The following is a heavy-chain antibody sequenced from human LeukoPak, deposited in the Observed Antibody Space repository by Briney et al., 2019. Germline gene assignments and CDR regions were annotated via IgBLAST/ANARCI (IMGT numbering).Heavy chain of an antibody. Sequence: GGPLRLSCAASGFTVSSNYMSWVRQAPGKGLEWVSVIYSGGSTYYADSVKGRFTISRDNSKNTLYLQMNSLRAEDTAVYYCAREEGSGSFYYFDYWGQGTLVTV. CDR3: AREEGSGSFYYFDY. J-gene: IGHJ4*02. D-gene: IGHD3-22*01. CDR1: GFTVSSNY. CDR2: IYSGGST. V-gene: IGHV3-53*01.